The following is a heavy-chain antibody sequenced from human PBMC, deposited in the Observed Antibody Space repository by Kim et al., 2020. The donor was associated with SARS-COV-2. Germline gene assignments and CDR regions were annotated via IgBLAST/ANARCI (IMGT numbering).Heavy chain of an antibody. D-gene: IGHD6-13*01. J-gene: IGHJ4*02. V-gene: IGHV4-39*01. CDR1: GGSISSSSYY. CDR2: IYYSGST. CDR3: ARQGHSSSWPVDY. Sequence: SETLSLTCTVSGGSISSSSYYWGWIRQPPGKGLEWIGSIYYSGSTYYNPSLKSRVTISVDTSKNQFSLKLSSVTAADTAVYYCARQGHSSSWPVDYWGQGTLVTVSS.